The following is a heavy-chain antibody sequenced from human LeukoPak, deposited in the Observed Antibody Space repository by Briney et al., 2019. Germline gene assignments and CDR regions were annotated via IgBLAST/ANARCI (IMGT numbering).Heavy chain of an antibody. Sequence: SETLSLTCTVSGGSISSSSYYWGWIRQPPGKGLEGIGSIYYSGSTYYNPSLKSRVTISVDTSKNQFSLKLSSVTAADTAVYYCASPALTGDYYYYYYGMDVWGQGTTVTVSS. CDR2: IYYSGST. CDR3: ASPALTGDYYYYYYGMDV. CDR1: GGSISSSSYY. J-gene: IGHJ6*02. D-gene: IGHD7-27*01. V-gene: IGHV4-39*01.